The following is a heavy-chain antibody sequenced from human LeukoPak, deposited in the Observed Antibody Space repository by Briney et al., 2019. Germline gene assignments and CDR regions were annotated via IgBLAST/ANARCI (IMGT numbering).Heavy chain of an antibody. Sequence: GRSLRLSCAASGFTFSSYGMHWVRQAPGKGLEWVAVISYDGSNKYYADSVKGRFTISRDNSKNTLYLQMNSLRAEDTAVYYCATHQSYGDYGYFDYWGQGTLVTVSS. J-gene: IGHJ4*02. V-gene: IGHV3-30*03. CDR1: GFTFSSYG. CDR3: ATHQSYGDYGYFDY. CDR2: ISYDGSNK. D-gene: IGHD4-17*01.